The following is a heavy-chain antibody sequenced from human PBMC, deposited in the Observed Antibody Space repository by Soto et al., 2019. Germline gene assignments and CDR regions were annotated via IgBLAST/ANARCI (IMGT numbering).Heavy chain of an antibody. CDR2: ISGSDGST. CDR3: AKAVGYCTNGVCYPTGGYYYYGMDV. Sequence: GGSMRVSCAAAGLNFSSYGMSWVRKATGKGLEWVSGISGSDGSTYYADSVKGRFTISRDNSKNTLYLQMNSLRAEDTAVYYCAKAVGYCTNGVCYPTGGYYYYGMDVWGQGTTVTVSS. J-gene: IGHJ6*02. CDR1: GLNFSSYG. D-gene: IGHD2-8*01. V-gene: IGHV3-23*01.